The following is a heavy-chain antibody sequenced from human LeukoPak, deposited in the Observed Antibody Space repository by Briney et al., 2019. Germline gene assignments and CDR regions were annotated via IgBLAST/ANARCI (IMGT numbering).Heavy chain of an antibody. J-gene: IGHJ6*02. CDR1: GFMFSTYA. CDR2: ISGDTFTT. CDR3: ARAMVRGGFRYGMDV. Sequence: GGSLRLSCAASGFMFSTYAMNWVRQAPGQGLEGVSVISGDTFTTFYADSVKGRFTISRDNAKNSLYLQMNSLRAEDTAVYYCARAMVRGGFRYGMDVWGQGTTVTVSS. V-gene: IGHV3-48*04. D-gene: IGHD3-10*01.